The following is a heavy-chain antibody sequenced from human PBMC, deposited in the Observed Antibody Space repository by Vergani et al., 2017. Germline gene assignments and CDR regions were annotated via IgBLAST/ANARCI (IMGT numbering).Heavy chain of an antibody. Sequence: QVQLQESGPGLVKPSQTLSLTCTVSGGPISSGSYYWSWIREPAGKGLEWIGRIYTSGSTNYNPSLKSRVTIPVDTSKNQLSLKLSAVTAADTAVYYCGRTATLEEIDYWGQGTLVTVSS. CDR1: GGPISSGSYY. V-gene: IGHV4-61*02. J-gene: IGHJ4*02. D-gene: IGHD5-12*01. CDR3: GRTATLEEIDY. CDR2: IYTSGST.